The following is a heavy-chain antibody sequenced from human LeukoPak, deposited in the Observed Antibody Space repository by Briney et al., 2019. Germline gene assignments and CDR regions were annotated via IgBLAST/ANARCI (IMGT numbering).Heavy chain of an antibody. D-gene: IGHD2-15*01. CDR3: ASVGYCSGGSCYHALP. CDR2: ISSSSSYI. Sequence: GGSLRLSCAASGFTFSSYSMNWVRQAPGKGLEWVSSISSSSSYIYYADSVKGRFTISRDNAKNTLYLQMNSLRAEDTAVYYCASVGYCSGGSCYHALPWGQGTLVTVSS. J-gene: IGHJ5*02. CDR1: GFTFSSYS. V-gene: IGHV3-21*01.